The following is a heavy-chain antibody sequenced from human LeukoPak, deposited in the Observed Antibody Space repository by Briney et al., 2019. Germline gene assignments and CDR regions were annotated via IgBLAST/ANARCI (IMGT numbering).Heavy chain of an antibody. D-gene: IGHD2-21*02. Sequence: GGSLRLSCATSGFTFTSHSMNWVRQAPGKGLEWVSFITSGSTTIYYADSVKGRFTISRDNAKNSLYLQMNSLRDEDTAVYYCARVRGTALVNMYFDYWSQGTLVTVSS. CDR1: GFTFTSHS. V-gene: IGHV3-48*02. CDR3: ARVRGTALVNMYFDY. J-gene: IGHJ4*02. CDR2: ITSGSTTI.